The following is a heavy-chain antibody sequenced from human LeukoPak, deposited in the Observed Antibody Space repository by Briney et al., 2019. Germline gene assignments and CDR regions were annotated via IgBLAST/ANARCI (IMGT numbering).Heavy chain of an antibody. D-gene: IGHD5-12*01. J-gene: IGHJ4*02. CDR1: GFTFSSYA. Sequence: GESLRLSCEASGFTFSSYAMSWVRQAPGKGLEWVSAISGSGYSTYYADSVKGRFTISRDNSKNTLYLQMNSLRAEDTAVYYCAKEAGYSGYDYPDYWGQGTLVTVSS. V-gene: IGHV3-23*01. CDR3: AKEAGYSGYDYPDY. CDR2: ISGSGYST.